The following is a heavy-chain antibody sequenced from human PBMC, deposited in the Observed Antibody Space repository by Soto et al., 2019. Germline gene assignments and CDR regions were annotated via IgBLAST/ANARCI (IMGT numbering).Heavy chain of an antibody. CDR3: AKDHERRGSGSYPYFDY. CDR2: ISGSGGST. Sequence: VGSLRLSCAASGFTFSSYAMSWVRQAPGKGLEWVSAISGSGGSTYYADSVKGRFTISRDNSKNTLYLQMNSLRAEDTAVYYCAKDHERRGSGSYPYFDYWGQGTLVTVSS. J-gene: IGHJ4*02. CDR1: GFTFSSYA. D-gene: IGHD3-10*01. V-gene: IGHV3-23*01.